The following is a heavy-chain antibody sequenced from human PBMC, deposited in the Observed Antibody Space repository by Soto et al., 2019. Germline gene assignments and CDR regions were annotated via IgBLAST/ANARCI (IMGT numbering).Heavy chain of an antibody. CDR2: IYTSGTT. Sequence: SETLSLTCTVSGGSISSHYWTWIRQPAGKGLEWIGRIYTSGTTNYNPSLTSRVTMSVDTSKNQFSLNLTSVTAADTAVYYCARDRGQLWPLDYWGQGTLVTVSS. V-gene: IGHV4-4*07. D-gene: IGHD5-18*01. CDR1: GGSISSHY. J-gene: IGHJ4*02. CDR3: ARDRGQLWPLDY.